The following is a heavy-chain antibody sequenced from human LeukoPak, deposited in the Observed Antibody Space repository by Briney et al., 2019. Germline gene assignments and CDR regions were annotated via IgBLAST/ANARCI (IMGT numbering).Heavy chain of an antibody. CDR1: GFTFSPYA. V-gene: IGHV3-30*04. CDR3: TRNTGSHAGPGDS. J-gene: IGHJ4*02. Sequence: GGSLRLSCAASGFTFSPYAMHWVRLAPGKGLEWVAVIRSDATTTQYADSVKGRFTISRDNSQNTVSLQMDSLRPEDTAVYYCTRNTGSHAGPGDSWGQGTLVTVSS. D-gene: IGHD1-26*01. CDR2: IRSDATTT.